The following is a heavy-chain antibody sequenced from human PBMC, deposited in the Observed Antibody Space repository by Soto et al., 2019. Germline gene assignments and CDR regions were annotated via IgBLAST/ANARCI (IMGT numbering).Heavy chain of an antibody. CDR2: VSAYNGNT. Sequence: GAAVKVSCKASGYTFTSYGMSWVRQAPGQGREGMGWVSAYNGNTNYAQKLQGRVTMTTDTSTSTAYMELRSLRSDDTAVYYCARGPLTIFGPLYYFDYWGQGTLATGS. D-gene: IGHD3-3*01. CDR3: ARGPLTIFGPLYYFDY. CDR1: GYTFTSYG. V-gene: IGHV1-18*04. J-gene: IGHJ4*02.